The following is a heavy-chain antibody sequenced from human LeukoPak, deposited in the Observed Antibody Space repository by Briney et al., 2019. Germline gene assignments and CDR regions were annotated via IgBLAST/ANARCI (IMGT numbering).Heavy chain of an antibody. CDR1: GGSISSGSYY. CDR3: ARETRNYDILTGYYRSFDY. V-gene: IGHV4-61*02. D-gene: IGHD3-9*01. J-gene: IGHJ4*02. CDR2: IYTSGST. Sequence: SETLSLTCTVSGGSISSGSYYWGWIRQPAGKGLEWIGRIYTSGSTNYNPSLKSRVTISVDTSKNQFSLKLSSVTAADTAVYYSARETRNYDILTGYYRSFDYWGQGTLVTVSS.